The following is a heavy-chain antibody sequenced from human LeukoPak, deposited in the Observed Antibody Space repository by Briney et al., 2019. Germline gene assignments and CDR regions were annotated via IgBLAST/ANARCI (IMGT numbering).Heavy chain of an antibody. CDR3: ARVDYSDSSGYSYYGMDV. V-gene: IGHV6-1*01. D-gene: IGHD3-22*01. CDR2: TYYRSKWNN. Sequence: SQTLSLTCAISGDSVSSNRAAWSWIRQSPSRGLEWLGRTYYRSKWNNDYAVSVKSRITINPDTSKNQFSLQVNSATPEDTAVYYCARVDYSDSSGYSYYGMDVWGQGTTVTVSS. CDR1: GDSVSSNRAA. J-gene: IGHJ6*02.